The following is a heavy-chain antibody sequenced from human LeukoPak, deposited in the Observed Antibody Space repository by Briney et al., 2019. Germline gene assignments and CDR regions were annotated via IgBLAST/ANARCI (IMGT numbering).Heavy chain of an antibody. CDR3: ARLVSGRSYYFDY. Sequence: PSETLSLTCTVSGVSISNSAYYWVWVRQPPGKGLEWIGSIYYSGSTYYNPSLKSRITISVGTSKNQFSLNLSSVTAADTAVCYCARLVSGRSYYFDYWGQGTLVTVSS. J-gene: IGHJ4*02. D-gene: IGHD2-21*02. V-gene: IGHV4-39*01. CDR2: IYYSGST. CDR1: GVSISNSAYY.